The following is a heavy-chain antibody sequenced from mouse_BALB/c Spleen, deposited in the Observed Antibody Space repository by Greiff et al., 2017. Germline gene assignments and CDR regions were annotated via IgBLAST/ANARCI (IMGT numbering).Heavy chain of an antibody. CDR3: AREGPYYEKGWFAY. Sequence: EVQLQESGPGLVKPSQSLSLTCTVTGYSITSDYAWNWIRQFPGNKLEWMGYISYSGSTSYNPSLKSRISITRDTSKNQFFLQLNSVTTEDTATYYCAREGPYYEKGWFAYWGQGTLVTVSA. V-gene: IGHV3-2*02. CDR1: GYSITSDYA. D-gene: IGHD2-10*01. J-gene: IGHJ3*01. CDR2: ISYSGST.